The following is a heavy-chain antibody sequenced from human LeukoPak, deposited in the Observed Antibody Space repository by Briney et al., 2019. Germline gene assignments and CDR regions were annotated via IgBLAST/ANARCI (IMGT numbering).Heavy chain of an antibody. CDR1: GFTLSSYW. D-gene: IGHD3-9*01. CDR2: INSDGSST. J-gene: IGHJ6*03. Sequence: GGSLRLSCAASGFTLSSYWMHWVRHAPGKGLVWVSRINSDGSSTSYADSVKGRFTISRDNAKNTLYLQMNSLRAEDTAVYYCAREDSYYDILTGIYYYCYMDVWGKGTTVTVSS. V-gene: IGHV3-74*01. CDR3: AREDSYYDILTGIYYYCYMDV.